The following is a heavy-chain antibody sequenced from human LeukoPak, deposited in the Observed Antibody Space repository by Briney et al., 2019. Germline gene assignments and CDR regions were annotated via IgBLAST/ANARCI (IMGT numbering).Heavy chain of an antibody. CDR1: GDTLTELS. V-gene: IGHV1-24*01. CDR2: FDPEDGET. CDR3: ATDTYSGSYSGEYYFDY. D-gene: IGHD1-26*01. J-gene: IGHJ4*02. Sequence: ASVKVSCKVSGDTLTELSMHWVRQAPGKGLEWMGGFDPEDGETIYAQKFQGRVTMTEDTTTDTAYMELSSLRSEDTAVYYCATDTYSGSYSGEYYFDYWGQGTLVTVSS.